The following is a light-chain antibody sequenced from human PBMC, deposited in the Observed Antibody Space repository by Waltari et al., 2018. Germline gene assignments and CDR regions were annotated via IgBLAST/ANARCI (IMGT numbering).Light chain of an antibody. Sequence: DIVMTQSPLSLPVTPGEPASISCRSSQSLLYSNGHNYLNWYVQKEGQSPQLLIYQGTRRASGGPDRFSGRGSGTDFTLKISRVEAEDVGVYYCMQALETPRTFGQGTKVEVK. V-gene: IGKV2-28*01. CDR3: MQALETPRT. CDR2: QGT. J-gene: IGKJ1*01. CDR1: QSLLYSNGHNY.